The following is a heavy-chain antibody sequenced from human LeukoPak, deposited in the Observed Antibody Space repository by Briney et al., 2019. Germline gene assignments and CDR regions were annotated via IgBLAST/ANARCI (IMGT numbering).Heavy chain of an antibody. V-gene: IGHV1-18*01. CDR1: GYTFTSYG. D-gene: IGHD3-9*01. CDR3: ARDRYYDILTGYYYFDY. J-gene: IGHJ4*02. Sequence: ASVKVSCKASGYTFTSYGISWVRQASGQGLEWMGWISAYNGDTNYAQKLQGRVTMTTDTSTSTAYMELRSLRSDDTAVYYCARDRYYDILTGYYYFDYWGQGTLVTVSS. CDR2: ISAYNGDT.